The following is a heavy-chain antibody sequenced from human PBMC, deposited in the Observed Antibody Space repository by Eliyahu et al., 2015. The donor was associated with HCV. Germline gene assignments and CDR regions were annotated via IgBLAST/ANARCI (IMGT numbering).Heavy chain of an antibody. J-gene: IGHJ4*02. CDR2: IDLSSGGGT. V-gene: IGHV1-46*01. D-gene: IGHD6-19*01. Sequence: QVQLVQSGAEMKKPGASVSVSCKASGYTFSRYYMNWVRQAPGQGLEWMGIIDLSSGGGTTFAQKFQGRLTLMKDMSTNTVYMELGSLKSEDTAVYYCARQGSTGWHLAYDFWGQGTLVSVSS. CDR3: ARQGSTGWHLAYDF. CDR1: GYTFSRYY.